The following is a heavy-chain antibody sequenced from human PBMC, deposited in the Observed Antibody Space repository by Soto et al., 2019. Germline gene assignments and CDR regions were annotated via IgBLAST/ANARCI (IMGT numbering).Heavy chain of an antibody. CDR2: INPNSGGT. J-gene: IGHJ6*02. Sequence: WVQRSQRQGLEVMGWINPNSGGTNYAQKFQGRVTMTRDTSISTAYMELSRLRREDTALYYCVKVSSFASGRGNLSAMAFWGHRTTVPVSS. D-gene: IGHD2-21*01. V-gene: IGHV1-2*02. CDR3: VKVSSFASGRGNLSAMAF.